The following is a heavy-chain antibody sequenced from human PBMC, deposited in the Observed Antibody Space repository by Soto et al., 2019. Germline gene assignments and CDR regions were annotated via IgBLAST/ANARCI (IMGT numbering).Heavy chain of an antibody. CDR1: GGSISSYY. Sequence: SETLSLTCTVSGGSISSYYWSWIRQPPGKGLEWIGSTSYSGSTYYNPSLKSRVTISVDTSKNQFSLKLSSVTAADTAVYYCASYYYDSSGYYYVPGVYWGQGTLVTVS. V-gene: IGHV4-59*05. CDR3: ASYYYDSSGYYYVPGVY. D-gene: IGHD3-22*01. CDR2: TSYSGST. J-gene: IGHJ4*02.